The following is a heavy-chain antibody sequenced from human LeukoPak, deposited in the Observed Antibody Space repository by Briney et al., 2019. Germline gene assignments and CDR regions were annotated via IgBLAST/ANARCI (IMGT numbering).Heavy chain of an antibody. D-gene: IGHD3-16*01. Sequence: GGSLRLSCAVCGLIDNSNYMRGLSQAPGKGLEWVSVIYSGGSTYYADSVKGRFTISRDSSKNTLYLQMNSLRAEDTAVYYCAGLPMITFGGVNWGQGTLVTVSS. CDR2: IYSGGST. CDR1: GLIDNSNY. V-gene: IGHV3-53*01. CDR3: AGLPMITFGGVN. J-gene: IGHJ4*02.